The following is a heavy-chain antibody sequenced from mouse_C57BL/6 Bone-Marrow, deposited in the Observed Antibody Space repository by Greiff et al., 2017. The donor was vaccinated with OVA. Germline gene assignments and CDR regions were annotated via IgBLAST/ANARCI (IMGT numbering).Heavy chain of an antibody. CDR2: IRLKSDNYAT. V-gene: IGHV6-3*01. CDR1: GFTFSNYW. Sequence: EVKLMESGGGLVQPGGSMKLSCVASGFTFSNYWMNWVRQSPEKGLEWVAQIRLKSDNYATHYAESVKGRFTISRDDSKSSVYLQMNNLRAEDTGIYYCTRTTGAMDYWGQGTSVTVSS. J-gene: IGHJ4*01. D-gene: IGHD1-1*01. CDR3: TRTTGAMDY.